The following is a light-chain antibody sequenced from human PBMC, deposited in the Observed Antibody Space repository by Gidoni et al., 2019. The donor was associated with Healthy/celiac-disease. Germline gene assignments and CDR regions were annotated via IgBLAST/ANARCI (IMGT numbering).Light chain of an antibody. V-gene: IGKV2-30*01. J-gene: IGKJ5*01. CDR3: RQGTHWPIT. Sequence: DVVMTQSPLSLPVTLGQPASISCRSSQSLVYSDGNTYLNWLQQRPGQSPRRLIYKVSNRDSGVPDRFSGSGSGTDFTLKISRVEAEDVGVYYCRQGTHWPITFGQGTRLEIK. CDR1: QSLVYSDGNTY. CDR2: KVS.